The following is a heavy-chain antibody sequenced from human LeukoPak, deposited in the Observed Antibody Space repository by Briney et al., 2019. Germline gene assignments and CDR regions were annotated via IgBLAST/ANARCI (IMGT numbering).Heavy chain of an antibody. V-gene: IGHV1-24*01. CDR2: FDPEDGET. CDR1: GYTLTELS. CDR3: ATDLNSSGDRPNY. Sequence: ASVKVSCKVSGYTLTELSMHWVRQAPGKGLEWMGGFDPEDGETIYAQKFQGRGTMTEDTSTDTAYMELSSLRSEDTAVYYCATDLNSSGDRPNYWGQGTLVTVSS. J-gene: IGHJ4*02. D-gene: IGHD3-22*01.